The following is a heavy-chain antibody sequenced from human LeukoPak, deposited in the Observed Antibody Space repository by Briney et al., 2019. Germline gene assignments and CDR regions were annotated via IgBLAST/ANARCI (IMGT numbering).Heavy chain of an antibody. Sequence: SVKVSCKASGTFSTHALSWVRQAPGQGLEWMGRVIPMFDTVIYAQKFQDRVTITTDKSTSTTYIELRSLRSEDTAVTYCARASKTLTTEPGPIDSWGHGTLVSASP. CDR3: ARASKTLTTEPGPIDS. CDR2: VIPMFDTV. V-gene: IGHV1-69*05. D-gene: IGHD4-17*01. J-gene: IGHJ5*01. CDR1: GTFSTHA.